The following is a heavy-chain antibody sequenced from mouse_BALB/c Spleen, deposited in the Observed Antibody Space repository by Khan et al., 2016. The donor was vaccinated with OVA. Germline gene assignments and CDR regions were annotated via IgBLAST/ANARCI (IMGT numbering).Heavy chain of an antibody. Sequence: EVQLQESGPDLVKPGASVKISCKASGYSFTLYYMTWVKQSHGKSLEWIGRVNPNTGGFDYNQEFKGKAVLTVDKSSNTAYMELHSLTSEDSAVYYFARGYDFFAYWGQGTLVTVSA. CDR3: ARGYDFFAY. CDR2: VNPNTGGF. V-gene: IGHV1-34*01. J-gene: IGHJ3*01. CDR1: GYSFTLYY. D-gene: IGHD2-14*01.